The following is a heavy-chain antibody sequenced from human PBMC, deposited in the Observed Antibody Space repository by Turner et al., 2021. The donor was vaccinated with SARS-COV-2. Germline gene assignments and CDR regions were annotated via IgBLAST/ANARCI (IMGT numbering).Heavy chain of an antibody. V-gene: IGHV3-33*01. CDR2: IWYDERNE. CDR1: GFTFSSFG. J-gene: IGHJ6*02. CDR3: AGDCLPLLAFYYGLDV. D-gene: IGHD2-15*01. Sequence: QVQLVESGGGVVQLGSARRLPCAASGFTFSSFGMHWVRQGPGRGLEWVAVIWYDERNEYYADSVKGRFTISRDNSKNTLYLQMNSLRAEDTAVYYCAGDCLPLLAFYYGLDVWGQGTTVTVSS.